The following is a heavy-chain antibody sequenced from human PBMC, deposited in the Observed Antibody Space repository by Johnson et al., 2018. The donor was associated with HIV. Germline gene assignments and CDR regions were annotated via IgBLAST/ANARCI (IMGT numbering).Heavy chain of an antibody. CDR2: ISWDGGST. CDR1: GFAFSDCY. Sequence: QVQLVESGGGLVKPGGSLRLSCAASGFAFSDCYMSWIRQAPGKGLEWVSLISWDGGSTYYADSVKGRFTISRGNSKNSLYMQMNSLRAEDTAVYYCARDDYGGLDAFDIWGQGTMVTVSS. V-gene: IGHV3-11*04. J-gene: IGHJ3*02. D-gene: IGHD4-23*01. CDR3: ARDDYGGLDAFDI.